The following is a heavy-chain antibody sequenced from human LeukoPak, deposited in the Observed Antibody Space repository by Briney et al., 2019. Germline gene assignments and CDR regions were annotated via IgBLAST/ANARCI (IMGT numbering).Heavy chain of an antibody. J-gene: IGHJ5*02. Sequence: GGTLRLSCAASGFTFSSYGMHWVRQAPAKGLEWVAFIRYDGSNKYYADSVKGRFTISRDNSKNTLYLQMNSLRAEDTAVYYCAKDPSSGWSSFDPWGQGTLVTVSS. CDR2: IRYDGSNK. CDR1: GFTFSSYG. V-gene: IGHV3-30*02. CDR3: AKDPSSGWSSFDP. D-gene: IGHD6-19*01.